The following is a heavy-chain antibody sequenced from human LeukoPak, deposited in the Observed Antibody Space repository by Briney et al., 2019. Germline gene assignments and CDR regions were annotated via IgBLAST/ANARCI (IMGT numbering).Heavy chain of an antibody. CDR3: ARGYCSSTSCRFFDY. CDR2: INHSGST. CDR1: GGSFSGYY. V-gene: IGHV4-34*01. D-gene: IGHD2-2*01. J-gene: IGHJ4*02. Sequence: SETLSLTCAVYGGSFSGYYWSWIRQPPGKGLEWIGEINHSGSTNYNPSLKSRVTISVNTSKNQFSLKLSSVTAADTAVYYCARGYCSSTSCRFFDYWGQGTLVTVSS.